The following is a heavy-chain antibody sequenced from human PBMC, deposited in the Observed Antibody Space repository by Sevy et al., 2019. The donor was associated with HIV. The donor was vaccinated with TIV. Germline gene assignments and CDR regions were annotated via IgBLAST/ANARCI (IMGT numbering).Heavy chain of an antibody. J-gene: IGHJ4*02. V-gene: IGHV1-24*01. CDR3: ATAREYYEDSSGYLDY. D-gene: IGHD3-22*01. CDR2: FDPEDGET. CDR1: GYTLTELS. Sequence: ASVKVSCKVSGYTLTELSMHWVRQAPGKGLEWMGRFDPEDGETIFAQKFQGRVTMTEGTSTDTAYMELSSLRSEDTAVYYCATAREYYEDSSGYLDYWGQGTLVTVSS.